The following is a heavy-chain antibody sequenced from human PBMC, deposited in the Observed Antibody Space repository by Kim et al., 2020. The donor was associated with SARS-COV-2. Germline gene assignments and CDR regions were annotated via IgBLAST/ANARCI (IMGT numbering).Heavy chain of an antibody. D-gene: IGHD5-12*01. CDR2: IKSKTDGGTT. CDR1: GFTFSNAW. J-gene: IGHJ6*02. Sequence: GGSLRLSCAASGFTFSNAWMSWVRQAPGKGLEWVGRIKSKTDGGTTDYAAPVKGRFTISRDDSKNTLYLQMNSLKTEDTAVYYCTTSPRGGYSGYDPADYYYSGMDVWGQGTTVTVSS. CDR3: TTSPRGGYSGYDPADYYYSGMDV. V-gene: IGHV3-15*01.